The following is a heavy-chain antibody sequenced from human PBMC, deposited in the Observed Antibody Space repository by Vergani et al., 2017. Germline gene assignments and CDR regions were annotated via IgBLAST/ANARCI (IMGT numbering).Heavy chain of an antibody. CDR2: ISGSGGST. V-gene: IGHV3-23*01. Sequence: EVQLLESGGGLVQPGGSLRLSCAASGFTFSSYAMSWVRQAPGKGLEWVSAISGSGGSTYYADSVKGRFTIPRDNSKNTLYLQMNSLRAEDTAVYYCATSFRLRLLEWLFFDYWGQGTLVTVSS. CDR1: GFTFSSYA. D-gene: IGHD3-3*01. J-gene: IGHJ4*02. CDR3: ATSFRLRLLEWLFFDY.